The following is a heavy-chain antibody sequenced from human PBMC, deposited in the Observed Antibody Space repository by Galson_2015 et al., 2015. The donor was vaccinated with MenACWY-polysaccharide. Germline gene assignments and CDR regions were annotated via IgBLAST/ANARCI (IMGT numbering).Heavy chain of an antibody. CDR2: IKQDGSEK. V-gene: IGHV3-7*01. J-gene: IGHJ4*02. Sequence: SLRLSCAASGFTFITYWMSWVRQAPGKGLEWVANIKQDGSEKYYVDSVKGRFTISRDNAKNSLYLQMNSLRAEDTAVYYCARDFATDYWAQGTLVTVSS. CDR3: ARDFATDY. CDR1: GFTFITYW.